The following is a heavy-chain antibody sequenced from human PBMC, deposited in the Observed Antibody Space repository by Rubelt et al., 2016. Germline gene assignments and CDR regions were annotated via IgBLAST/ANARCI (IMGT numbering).Heavy chain of an antibody. CDR1: GGSISSSSYY. V-gene: IGHV4-39*07. J-gene: IGHJ3*02. CDR3: ASALRWSLRAFDI. Sequence: QLQLQESGPGLVKPSETLSLTCTVSGGSISSSSYYWGWIRQPPGKGLEWIGSIYYSGSTYYNPSLKSRVTISVDTSKNQFALKLSSVTAADTAVYYCASALRWSLRAFDIWGQGTMVTVSS. CDR2: IYYSGST. D-gene: IGHD4-23*01.